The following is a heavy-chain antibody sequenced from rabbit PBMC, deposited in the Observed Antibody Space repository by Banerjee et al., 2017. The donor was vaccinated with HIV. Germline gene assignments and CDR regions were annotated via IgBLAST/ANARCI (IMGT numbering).Heavy chain of an antibody. CDR3: ARDLICGSCL. CDR2: IYAGSSGAT. D-gene: IGHD5-1*01. J-gene: IGHJ4*01. CDR1: GFSFSSGYC. Sequence: QSLEESGGDLVKPGASLTLTCTASGFSFSSGYCMCWVRQAPGKGLEWIACIYAGSSGATYYASWAKGRFTISKTSSTTVTLQMTSLTAADTATYFCARDLICGSCLWGPGTLVTVS. V-gene: IGHV1S40*01.